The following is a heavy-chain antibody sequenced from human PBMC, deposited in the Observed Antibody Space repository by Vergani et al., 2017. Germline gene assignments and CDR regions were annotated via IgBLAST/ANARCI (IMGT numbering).Heavy chain of an antibody. V-gene: IGHV4-39*07. CDR2: IYYSGST. Sequence: QLQLQESGPGLVKPSETLSLTCTVSGGSISSSSYYWGWIRQPPGKGLEWIGSIYYSGSTYYNPSLKSRVTISVDTSTNQFSLKLSSVTAADTAVYYCARDTQYGSGSYWGRGTLVTVSS. CDR3: ARDTQYGSGSY. J-gene: IGHJ4*02. D-gene: IGHD3-10*01. CDR1: GGSISSSSYY.